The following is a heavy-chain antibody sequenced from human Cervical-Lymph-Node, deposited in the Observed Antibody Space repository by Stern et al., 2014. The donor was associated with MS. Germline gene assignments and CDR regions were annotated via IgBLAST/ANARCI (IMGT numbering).Heavy chain of an antibody. CDR1: GYTFSSFA. V-gene: IGHV7-4-1*02. CDR2: INTATGNP. D-gene: IGHD1-1*01. Sequence: EQLVQSGAEVKKPGASVKVSCEAYGYTFSSFAINWVRQAPGQGLEWMGWINTATGNPTSAQGFTGRSVFSLDTSVSTAYLQISGLKTEDTAVYYCARGRQSDDEASHWGQGTLVTVSS. CDR3: ARGRQSDDEASH. J-gene: IGHJ4*02.